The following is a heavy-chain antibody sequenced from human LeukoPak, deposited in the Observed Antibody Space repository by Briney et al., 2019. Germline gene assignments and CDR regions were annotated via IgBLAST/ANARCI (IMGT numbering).Heavy chain of an antibody. CDR2: ISGSGGST. Sequence: PGGSLRLPCAASGFTFSSNAMSWVRQAPGKGLEWVSAISGSGGSTYYADSVKGRFTISRDNSKNTLYLQMNSLRAEDTAVYYCAKESGDIVLLPAATDYWGQGTLVTVSS. CDR1: GFTFSSNA. D-gene: IGHD2-2*01. J-gene: IGHJ4*02. V-gene: IGHV3-23*01. CDR3: AKESGDIVLLPAATDY.